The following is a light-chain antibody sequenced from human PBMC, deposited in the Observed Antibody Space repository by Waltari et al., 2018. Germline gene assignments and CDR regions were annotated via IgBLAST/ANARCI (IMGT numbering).Light chain of an antibody. V-gene: IGLV2-8*01. CDR1: SSDVGGYNY. J-gene: IGLJ2*01. Sequence: QSALTQPPSASGSPGQSVTISCTGTSSDVGGYNYVSWYQHYPGKAPKLMIYEVTKRPPGVPAPFSGSRSGNTASLTVSGLLAENEADYSGASYEGTKSVIFGEGTKLTVL. CDR3: ASYEGTKSVI. CDR2: EVT.